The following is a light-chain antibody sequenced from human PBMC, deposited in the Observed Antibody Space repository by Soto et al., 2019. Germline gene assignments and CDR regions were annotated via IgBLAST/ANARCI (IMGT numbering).Light chain of an antibody. Sequence: EVVLTQSPGTLSLSSGERATLSCRASQSVSSSYLAWYRQKPGQAPSLLIYGASSRATGIPDRFSGSGSGTDFTLTISRLEPEDFAVYYCQQYGSSPRTFGQGTKVDTK. V-gene: IGKV3-20*01. CDR3: QQYGSSPRT. CDR2: GAS. J-gene: IGKJ1*01. CDR1: QSVSSSY.